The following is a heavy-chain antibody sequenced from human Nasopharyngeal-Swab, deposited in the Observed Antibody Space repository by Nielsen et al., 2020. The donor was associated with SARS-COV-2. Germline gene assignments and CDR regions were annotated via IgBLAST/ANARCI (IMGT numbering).Heavy chain of an antibody. J-gene: IGHJ6*03. Sequence: WIRQPPGKGLEWIGEIYQSGNTNYNPSLKGRFSISLDKSKNQFSLYLTSVTAADTAVYYCATSGSSVTPGVNMDVWGKGTTVT. CDR2: IYQSGNT. V-gene: IGHV4-4*02. D-gene: IGHD2-2*01. CDR3: ATSGSSVTPGVNMDV.